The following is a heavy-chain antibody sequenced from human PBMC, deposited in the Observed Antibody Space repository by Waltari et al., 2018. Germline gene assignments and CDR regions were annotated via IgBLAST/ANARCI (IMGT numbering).Heavy chain of an antibody. V-gene: IGHV3-15*01. CDR2: IKSNSDGWTT. CDR3: TAGIPFDY. CDR1: GFTFNSAW. Sequence: EVQLVESGGGLIKPGGSLRLSCTGSGFTFNSAWMSWVRQAQGVGLEWIGRIKSNSDGWTTDYAAPVKGRFTLSRDDSKSTVYLQMNGLKVDDTAVYFCTAGIPFDYWGQGALVTVSS. D-gene: IGHD2-21*01. J-gene: IGHJ4*02.